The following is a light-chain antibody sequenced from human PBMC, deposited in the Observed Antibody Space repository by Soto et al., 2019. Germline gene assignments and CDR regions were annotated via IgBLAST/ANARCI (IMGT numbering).Light chain of an antibody. CDR3: KQCGSPPGFP. V-gene: IGKV3-20*01. CDR2: GAS. J-gene: IGKJ3*01. CDR1: QSVSSSY. Sequence: EIVLTQSPGTLSLSPGERATLSCRASQSVSSSYLAWYQQKPGQAPRLLIYGASSRATGIPDRFSGSGSGTDLPFTIRILEPEDFAVYQCKQCGSPPGFPFGPGTKVDI.